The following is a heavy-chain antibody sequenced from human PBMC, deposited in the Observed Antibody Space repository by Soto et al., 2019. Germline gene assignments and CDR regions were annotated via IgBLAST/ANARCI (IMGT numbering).Heavy chain of an antibody. Sequence: GGSLRLSCAASGFTLTTYWMNWFRQAPGKGLEWVANIKQDGSEKYYGDSVKGRFFISRDNAKNSLYLQLNSLRAEDTAVYYCARDADASGWYHYGMDVWGQGTMVTVSS. V-gene: IGHV3-7*01. J-gene: IGHJ6*02. CDR3: ARDADASGWYHYGMDV. D-gene: IGHD6-19*01. CDR1: GFTLTTYW. CDR2: IKQDGSEK.